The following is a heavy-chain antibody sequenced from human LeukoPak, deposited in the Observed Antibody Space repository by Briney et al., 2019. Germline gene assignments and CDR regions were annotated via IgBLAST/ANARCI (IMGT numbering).Heavy chain of an antibody. CDR1: GGSISSYY. J-gene: IGHJ3*02. V-gene: IGHV4-4*08. CDR3: ARGGAAARGNNAFDI. CDR2: IHTSGST. D-gene: IGHD6-13*01. Sequence: SETLSLTCTVSGGSISSYYWSWIRQPPGKGLEWIGRIHTSGSTNYNSSLKSRVTISLDTSKSQFSLSLTSVTAADTAVYYCARGGAAARGNNAFDIWGQGTMVTVSS.